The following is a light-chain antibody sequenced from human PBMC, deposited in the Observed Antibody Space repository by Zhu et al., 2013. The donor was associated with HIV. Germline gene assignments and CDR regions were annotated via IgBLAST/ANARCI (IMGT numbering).Light chain of an antibody. CDR3: QQYNFNTWT. Sequence: IQMTQSPSTLSASVGDRVTITCRASQSIGDWVAWYQQRPGKAPNVLIYAASSLISGVPSRFTGSGSGTEFTLTIDSLQPDDFATYYCQQYNFNTWTFGQGTKVEIQ. CDR2: AAS. J-gene: IGKJ1*01. CDR1: QSIGDW. V-gene: IGKV1-5*01.